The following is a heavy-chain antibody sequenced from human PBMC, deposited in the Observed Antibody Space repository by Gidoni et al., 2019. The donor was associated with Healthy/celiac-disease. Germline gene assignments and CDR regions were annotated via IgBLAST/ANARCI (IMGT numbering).Heavy chain of an antibody. Sequence: QVQLVQSGAEVKKPGASVKVSCKASGYTFTSYAMHWVRQAPGQRLEWMGWINAGNGNTKYSQKFQGRVTITRDTSASTAYMELSSLRSEDTAVYYCAIQVEVPAAMRYYYYYMDVWGKGTTVTVSS. D-gene: IGHD2-2*01. CDR1: GYTFTSYA. J-gene: IGHJ6*03. CDR2: INAGNGNT. V-gene: IGHV1-3*01. CDR3: AIQVEVPAAMRYYYYYMDV.